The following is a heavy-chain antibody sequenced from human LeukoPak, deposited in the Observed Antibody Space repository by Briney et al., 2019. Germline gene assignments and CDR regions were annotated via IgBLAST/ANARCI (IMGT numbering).Heavy chain of an antibody. J-gene: IGHJ6*03. D-gene: IGHD2-15*01. CDR2: ISAYNGNT. CDR1: GYTFTSYG. V-gene: IGHV1-18*01. Sequence: ASAKVSCKASGYTFTSYGISWVRQAPGQGLEWMGWISAYNGNTNYAQKFQGRVTITADESTSTAYMELSSLRSEDTAVYYCARGFGYCSGGSCAAYYYYMDVWGKGATVTISS. CDR3: ARGFGYCSGGSCAAYYYYMDV.